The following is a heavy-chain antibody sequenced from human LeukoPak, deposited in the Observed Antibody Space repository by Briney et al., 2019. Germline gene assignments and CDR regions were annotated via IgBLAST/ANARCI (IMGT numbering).Heavy chain of an antibody. Sequence: NSGVTNYAQKFQGRVTMTRDTSISTAYMELSSLRSGDTAVYYCARMGGINVEMATMFDYWGQGTLVTVSS. CDR2: NSGVT. CDR3: ARMGGINVEMATMFDY. J-gene: IGHJ4*02. V-gene: IGHV1-2*02. D-gene: IGHD5-24*01.